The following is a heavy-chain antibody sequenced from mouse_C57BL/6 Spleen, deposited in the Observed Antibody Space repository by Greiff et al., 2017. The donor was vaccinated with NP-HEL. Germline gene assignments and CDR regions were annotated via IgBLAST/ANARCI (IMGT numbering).Heavy chain of an antibody. D-gene: IGHD2-5*01. Sequence: VQLQQPGAELVKPGASVKLSCKASGYTFTSYWMQWVKQRPGQGLEWIGEIGPSDSYTNSNQKFKGKATLTVATYSRTTYMQLHSLTSEDSAVYYGARPGYSNYDAKEYRGQGTSVTASS. J-gene: IGHJ4*01. CDR2: IGPSDSYT. V-gene: IGHV1-50*01. CDR3: ARPGYSNYDAKEY. CDR1: GYTFTSYW.